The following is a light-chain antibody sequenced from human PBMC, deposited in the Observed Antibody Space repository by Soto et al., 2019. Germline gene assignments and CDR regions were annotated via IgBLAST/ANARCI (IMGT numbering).Light chain of an antibody. J-gene: IGKJ1*01. CDR2: DAS. Sequence: IQMTQSPSTLSASVGDRVTMNCRASQSISSWLAWYQQKPGKAPQLLIYDASSLESGVPSRFSGSGSGTEFTLTISSLQPDDFGTYYCQQYNSYSTFGHGTKV. V-gene: IGKV1-5*01. CDR1: QSISSW. CDR3: QQYNSYST.